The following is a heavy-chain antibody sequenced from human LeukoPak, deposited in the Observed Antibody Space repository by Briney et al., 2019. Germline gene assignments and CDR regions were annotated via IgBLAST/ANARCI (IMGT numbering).Heavy chain of an antibody. D-gene: IGHD6-19*01. J-gene: IGHJ4*02. CDR2: VVTTTP. V-gene: IGHV4-59*12. CDR1: GGSISTYS. CDR3: ARDTTVASGMQF. Sequence: TSETLSLTCTVSGGSISTYSWTWVRQSPGKGLEWIGSVVTTTPHYSPALRSRVAISVHTSKNQFSLRLESVTTADTAVYYCARDTTVASGMQFWGQGALVTVSS.